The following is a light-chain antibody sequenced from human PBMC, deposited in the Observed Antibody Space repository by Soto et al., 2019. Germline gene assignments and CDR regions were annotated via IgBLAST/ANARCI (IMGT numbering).Light chain of an antibody. CDR2: DAT. V-gene: IGKV1-5*01. CDR3: QQYNGYSTWT. CDR1: QSISRW. J-gene: IGKJ1*01. Sequence: DIQMTQSPSTLSASVGDRVTITCRASQSISRWLAWYQQKSGKAPKVLIWDATSLQRGVPSRFSGSGSGTEFTLTISSLQPDDFATYYCQQYNGYSTWTFGQGTKVEIK.